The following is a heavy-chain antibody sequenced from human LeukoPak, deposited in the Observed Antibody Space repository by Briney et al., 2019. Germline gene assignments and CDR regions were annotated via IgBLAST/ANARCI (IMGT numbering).Heavy chain of an antibody. V-gene: IGHV1-8*03. CDR1: GYTFTSYD. Sequence: ASVKVSCKASGYTFTSYDINWVRQATGQGLEWMGWMNPNSGNTGYAQKFQGRVTITRNNSISTAYMELSSLRSEDTAVYYCARSSGYYFPFDYWGQGTLVTVSS. CDR3: ARSSGYYFPFDY. J-gene: IGHJ4*02. CDR2: MNPNSGNT. D-gene: IGHD3-22*01.